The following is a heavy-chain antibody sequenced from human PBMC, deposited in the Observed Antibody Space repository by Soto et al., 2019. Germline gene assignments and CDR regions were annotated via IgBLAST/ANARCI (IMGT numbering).Heavy chain of an antibody. CDR1: GGSVSSGSYY. CDR3: ARAGYDFWSGSVNWFDP. D-gene: IGHD3-3*01. CDR2: IYYSGST. V-gene: IGHV4-61*01. Sequence: SETLSLTCTVSGGSVSSGSYYWSWIRQPPGKGLEWIGYIYYSGSTNYNPSLKSRVTISVDTSKNQFSLKLSSVNAADTAVYYCARAGYDFWSGSVNWFDPWGQGTMVTVSS. J-gene: IGHJ5*02.